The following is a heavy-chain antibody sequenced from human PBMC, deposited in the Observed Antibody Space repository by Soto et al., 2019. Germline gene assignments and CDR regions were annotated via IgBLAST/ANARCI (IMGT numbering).Heavy chain of an antibody. CDR1: GYTFTSYA. CDR2: INAGNGNT. D-gene: IGHD3-3*01. Sequence: AASVKVSCKASGYTFTSYAMHWVRQAPGQRLEGMGWINAGNGNTKYSQKFQGRVTITRDTSASTAYMELSSLRSEDTAVYYCARPNYDFWSGSRSHYFDYWGQGSLVTVSS. J-gene: IGHJ4*02. V-gene: IGHV1-3*01. CDR3: ARPNYDFWSGSRSHYFDY.